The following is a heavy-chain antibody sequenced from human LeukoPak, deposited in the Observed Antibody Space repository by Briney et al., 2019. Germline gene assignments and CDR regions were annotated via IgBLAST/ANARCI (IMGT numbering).Heavy chain of an antibody. D-gene: IGHD3-10*01. CDR1: GFTFSSYA. V-gene: IGHV3-30*04. J-gene: IGHJ6*04. CDR3: ARDQSGYDYGMDV. Sequence: SGRSLRLSCAASGFTFSSYAMHWVRQAPGKGLEWVAVISYDGSNKYYADSVKGRFTISRDNSKNTLYLQMNSLRAEDTAVYYCARDQSGYDYGMDVWGKGTTVTVSS. CDR2: ISYDGSNK.